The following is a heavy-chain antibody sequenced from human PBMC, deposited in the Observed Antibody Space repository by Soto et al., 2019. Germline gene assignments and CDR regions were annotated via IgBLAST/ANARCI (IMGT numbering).Heavy chain of an antibody. J-gene: IGHJ6*02. Sequence: ESGGDLVQPGESLRLSCAASGFAFSDFAMMWVRQVPGHGLECVSAISAGGVATYYADSVMGRFTISRDNSKNTLYLQMKSLRGEDTAVYCCAREARPDVLRDLLIRQRAKIWGGDPSRGTGHYSYGMDVWGQGTTVTVSS. CDR1: GFAFSDFA. D-gene: IGHD2-21*02. CDR3: AREARPDVLRDLLIRQRAKIWGGDPSRGTGHYSYGMDV. V-gene: IGHV3-23*01. CDR2: ISAGGVAT.